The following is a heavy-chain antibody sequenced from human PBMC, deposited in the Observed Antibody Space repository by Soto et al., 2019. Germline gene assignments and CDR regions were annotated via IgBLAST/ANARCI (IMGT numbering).Heavy chain of an antibody. D-gene: IGHD3-16*01. CDR2: IYYSGTT. Sequence: QLQLQESGPGLVKPSETLSLTCTVSGGSISSNSYYWAWIRQPPGKGLEWIGNIYYSGTTYYNPSLRRRVTISVDTSNTPYSLKLSSVTAADTAVYYCARHKGGYYSGVDVWGQGTTVTVSS. J-gene: IGHJ6*02. CDR3: ARHKGGYYSGVDV. V-gene: IGHV4-39*01. CDR1: GGSISSNSYY.